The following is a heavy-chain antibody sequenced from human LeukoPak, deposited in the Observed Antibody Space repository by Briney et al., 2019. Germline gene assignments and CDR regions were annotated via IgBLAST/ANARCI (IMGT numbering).Heavy chain of an antibody. V-gene: IGHV4-61*01. D-gene: IGHD4/OR15-4a*01. CDR3: AGGLTSSDWYFDL. J-gene: IGHJ2*01. CDR1: GGSVTSGNYH. Sequence: ASETLSLTCTVSGGSVTSGNYHWSWIRQPPGKGLEWIAYIHYSGSTNYNPSLRSRVTISVDTSKDQFSLKLSSVTAADTAVYYCAGGLTSSDWYFDLWGRGTLVTVSS. CDR2: IHYSGST.